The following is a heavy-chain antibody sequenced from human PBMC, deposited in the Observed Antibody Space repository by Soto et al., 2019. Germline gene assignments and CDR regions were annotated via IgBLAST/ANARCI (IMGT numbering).Heavy chain of an antibody. CDR2: ISGSGGST. J-gene: IGHJ6*02. Sequence: GGSLRLSCAASGFTFSTYAMSWVRQAPGKGLEWVSAISGSGGSTYYADSVKGRFTISRDNSKNTLYLQMNSLRAEDTAVYYYARGRQSGYYYYYGMDVWGQGTTVTVSS. CDR3: ARGRQSGYYYYYGMDV. D-gene: IGHD3-3*01. V-gene: IGHV3-23*01. CDR1: GFTFSTYA.